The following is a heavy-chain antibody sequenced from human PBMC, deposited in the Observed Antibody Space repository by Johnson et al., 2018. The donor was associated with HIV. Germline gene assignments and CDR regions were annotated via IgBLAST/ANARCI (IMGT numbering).Heavy chain of an antibody. V-gene: IGHV3-74*02. CDR2: INSDGSST. CDR1: GFTFSSYW. Sequence: VQLVESGGGVVRPGGSLRLSCAASGFTFSSYWMHWVRQAPGTGLVWVSRINSDGSSTSYEDSVKGRFTISGDNAKTTLYLQMNSLRAEDTAVYYCARGVKSYYGAFDIWGQGTMVTVSS. D-gene: IGHD3-10*01. CDR3: ARGVKSYYGAFDI. J-gene: IGHJ3*02.